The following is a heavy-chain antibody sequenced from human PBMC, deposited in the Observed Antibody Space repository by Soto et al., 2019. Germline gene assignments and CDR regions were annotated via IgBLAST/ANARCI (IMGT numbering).Heavy chain of an antibody. Sequence: PGGSLRLSCAASGFTFSNYAMNWVRQAPGKGLEWVSSISSSGGSTYYADSVKGRFTISRDNSKNTLYLHMDSLRAEDTAIYYYPDYTGGIWGQGTLVTVSS. D-gene: IGHD2-2*02. CDR3: PDYTGGI. CDR1: GFTFSNYA. V-gene: IGHV3-23*01. J-gene: IGHJ4*02. CDR2: ISSSGGST.